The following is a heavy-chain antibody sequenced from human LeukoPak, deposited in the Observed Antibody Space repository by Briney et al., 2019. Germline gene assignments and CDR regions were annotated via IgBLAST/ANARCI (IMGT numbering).Heavy chain of an antibody. CDR3: AKDARRSSGWYFFDH. V-gene: IGHV3-23*01. CDR2: ISDSGGTT. D-gene: IGHD6-19*01. CDR1: GFTFSNLA. J-gene: IGHJ4*02. Sequence: GGSVRLSCVASGFTFSNLAMGWVRQAPGKGLEWVSVISDSGGTTYYADSVKGRFTISRDNSRDTLYLQMNSLRVEDTAVYYCAKDARRSSGWYFFDHWGQGTLVTVSS.